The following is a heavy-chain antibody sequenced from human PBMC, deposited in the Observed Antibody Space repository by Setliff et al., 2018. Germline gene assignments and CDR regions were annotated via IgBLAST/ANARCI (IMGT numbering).Heavy chain of an antibody. CDR3: ARGVAAAGPFDY. D-gene: IGHD6-13*01. V-gene: IGHV4-38-2*02. Sequence: SETLSLTCTVSGYSISSGHYWGWIRQPPGKGLEWIGSIYHSGSTYYNPSLKSRVTISVDTSKNQFSLKLSSVTAADTAVYYCARGVAAAGPFDYWGQGTLVTVSS. CDR1: GYSISSGHY. CDR2: IYHSGST. J-gene: IGHJ4*02.